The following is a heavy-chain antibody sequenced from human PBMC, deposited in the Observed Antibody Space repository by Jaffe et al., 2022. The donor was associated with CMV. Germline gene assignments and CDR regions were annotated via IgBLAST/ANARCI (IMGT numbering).Heavy chain of an antibody. CDR3: AGAYYDSSGYYRDDAFDI. Sequence: QVQLQQWGAGLLKPSETLSLTCAVYGGSFSGYYWSWIRQPPGKGLEWIGEINHSGSTNYNPSLKSRVTISVDTSKNQFSLKLSSVTAADTAVYYCAGAYYDSSGYYRDDAFDIWGQGTMVTVSS. CDR2: INHSGST. J-gene: IGHJ3*02. CDR1: GGSFSGYY. V-gene: IGHV4-34*01. D-gene: IGHD3-22*01.